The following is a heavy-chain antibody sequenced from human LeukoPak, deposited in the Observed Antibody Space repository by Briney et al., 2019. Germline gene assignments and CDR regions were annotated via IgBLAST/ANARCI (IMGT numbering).Heavy chain of an antibody. CDR1: GFTFSSYA. CDR3: ARASYDILTGFYYYYMDV. Sequence: GGSLRLSCAASGFTFSSYAMSWVRQAPGKGLEWVSAISGSGGSTYYADSVKGRFTISRDNSKNTLYLQMNSLRAEDTAVYYCARASYDILTGFYYYYMDVWGKGTMVTVSS. D-gene: IGHD3-9*01. CDR2: ISGSGGST. J-gene: IGHJ6*03. V-gene: IGHV3-23*01.